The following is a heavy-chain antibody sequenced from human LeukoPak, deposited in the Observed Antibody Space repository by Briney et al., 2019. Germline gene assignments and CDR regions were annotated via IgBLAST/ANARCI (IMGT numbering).Heavy chain of an antibody. CDR1: GFTFSSYW. V-gene: IGHV3-7*01. Sequence: GGSLRLSCAASGFTFSSYWMSWVRQAPGKGLEWVANIKEDGSEKYYVDSVKGRFTISRDNAKNSLYLQMNSLRAEDTAVYYCSRDGVGASNPGNYWGQGTLVTVSS. J-gene: IGHJ4*02. CDR2: IKEDGSEK. CDR3: SRDGVGASNPGNY. D-gene: IGHD1-26*01.